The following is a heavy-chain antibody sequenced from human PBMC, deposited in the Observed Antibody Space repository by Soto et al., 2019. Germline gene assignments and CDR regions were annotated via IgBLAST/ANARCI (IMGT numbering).Heavy chain of an antibody. D-gene: IGHD3-10*02. CDR1: GFTFSDST. Sequence: EVQLVESGGGLVQPGGSLKVSCAASGFTFSDSTIHWVRQASGKGLEWVGRIRSEVYSYATVCAASVKDRFTISRDDSKNTAYLQMNSLKIEDTAVYYCSGCSGSYCVDVWGQGTTVTVSS. CDR3: SGCSGSYCVDV. J-gene: IGHJ6*02. V-gene: IGHV3-73*02. CDR2: IRSEVYSYAT.